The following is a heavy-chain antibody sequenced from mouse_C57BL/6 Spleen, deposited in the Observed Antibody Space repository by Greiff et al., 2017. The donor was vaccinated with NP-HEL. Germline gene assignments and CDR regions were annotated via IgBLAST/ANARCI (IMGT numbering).Heavy chain of an antibody. J-gene: IGHJ1*03. Sequence: EVQLVESGGGLVKPGGSLKLSCAASGFTFSSYAMSWVRQTPEKRLEWVATISDGGSYTYYPDNVKGRFTISRDNAKNNLYLQMSHLKSEDTAMYYCARDLYYGSSHWYFDVWGTGTTVTVSS. CDR2: ISDGGSYT. D-gene: IGHD1-1*01. CDR3: ARDLYYGSSHWYFDV. V-gene: IGHV5-4*01. CDR1: GFTFSSYA.